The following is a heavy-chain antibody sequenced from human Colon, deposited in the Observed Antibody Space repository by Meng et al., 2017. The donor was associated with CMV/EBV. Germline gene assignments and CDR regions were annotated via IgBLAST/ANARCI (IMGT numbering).Heavy chain of an antibody. J-gene: IGHJ4*02. V-gene: IGHV3-74*01. CDR1: EFSLSTYC. Sequence: GESLKISGAISEFSLSTYCIHWVRQVPGKGLVWVARIYNDGSNEKYADSVKGRVTIFRDNAKNSFFLHMNSLRGEDSAMYYCARSLKASYSSGWSTTLEYWGQGTLVTVSS. CDR2: IYNDGSNE. CDR3: ARSLKASYSSGWSTTLEY. D-gene: IGHD3-22*01.